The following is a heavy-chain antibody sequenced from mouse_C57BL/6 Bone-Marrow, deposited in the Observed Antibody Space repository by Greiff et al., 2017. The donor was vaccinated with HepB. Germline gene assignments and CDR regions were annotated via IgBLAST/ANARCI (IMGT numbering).Heavy chain of an antibody. CDR3: ARSWDFDY. J-gene: IGHJ2*01. Sequence: EVKLQQSGPELVKPGASVKISCKASGYTFTDYYMNWVKQSHGKSLEWIGDINPNNGGTSYNQKFKGKATLTVDKSSSTAYMELRSLTSEDSAVYYCARSWDFDYWGQGTTLTVSS. D-gene: IGHD4-1*01. CDR2: INPNNGGT. CDR1: GYTFTDYY. V-gene: IGHV1-26*01.